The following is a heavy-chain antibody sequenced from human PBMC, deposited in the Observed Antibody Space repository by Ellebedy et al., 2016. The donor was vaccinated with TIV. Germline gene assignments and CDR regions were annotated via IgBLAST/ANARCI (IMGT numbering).Heavy chain of an antibody. V-gene: IGHV3-74*01. CDR3: ARDQRGVPFDY. CDR2: INSDGS. J-gene: IGHJ4*02. D-gene: IGHD2-8*01. Sequence: GGSLRLSCAASGFTFSSYWMHWVRQAPGKGLVWVSRINSDGSIYADSVKGRFTISRDNAKNTLYLQMNSLRAEDTAVYYCARDQRGVPFDYWGQGTLVTVSS. CDR1: GFTFSSYW.